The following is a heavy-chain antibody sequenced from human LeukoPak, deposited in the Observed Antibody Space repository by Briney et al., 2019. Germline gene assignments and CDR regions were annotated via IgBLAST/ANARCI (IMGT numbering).Heavy chain of an antibody. Sequence: GGSLRLSCAASGFTFSSYAMNWVRQAPGKGLEWVSYISSSSSTIYYADSVKGRFTISRDNAKNSLYLQMNSLRAEDTAVYYCAKDRSGTYYYYYGMDVWGQGTRVTVSS. D-gene: IGHD1-26*01. V-gene: IGHV3-48*01. CDR3: AKDRSGTYYYYYGMDV. CDR2: ISSSSSTI. CDR1: GFTFSSYA. J-gene: IGHJ6*02.